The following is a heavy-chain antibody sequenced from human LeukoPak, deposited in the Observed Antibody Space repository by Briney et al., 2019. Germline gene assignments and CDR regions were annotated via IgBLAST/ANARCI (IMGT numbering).Heavy chain of an antibody. V-gene: IGHV3-23*01. CDR1: GFTFSNYA. D-gene: IGHD3-10*01. Sequence: GGSLRLSCAGSGFTFSNYAMTWVRQSPGKGLEWVSAISGSGFSTYYADSVKGRFTISRDNSKNTLYLQMNSLRAEDTAVYYCAKDYASGIDDFDCWSLGTLVNVSS. CDR2: ISGSGFST. J-gene: IGHJ4*02. CDR3: AKDYASGIDDFDC.